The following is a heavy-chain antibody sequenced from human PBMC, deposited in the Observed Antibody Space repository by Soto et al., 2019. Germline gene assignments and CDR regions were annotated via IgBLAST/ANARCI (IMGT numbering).Heavy chain of an antibody. V-gene: IGHV1-2*02. CDR2: INPNSGGT. CDR3: ARATSGSYIYYYGMDV. Sequence: ASVKVSCKASGYTFTGYYMDWVRQAPGQGLEWMGWINPNSGGTNYPQELQGRVTMTRDTSISTSYTELSTLRSDAKAVYYCARATSGSYIYYYGMDVWGQGTTVTVSS. J-gene: IGHJ6*01. D-gene: IGHD1-26*01. CDR1: GYTFTGYY.